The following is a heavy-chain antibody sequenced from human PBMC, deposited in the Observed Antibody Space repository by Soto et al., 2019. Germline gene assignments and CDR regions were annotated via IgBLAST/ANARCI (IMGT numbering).Heavy chain of an antibody. CDR1: GFTFSSYS. Sequence: EVQLVESGGGLVQPGGSLRLSCAASGFTFSSYSMNWVRQAPGKGLEWVSYISSSSSTIYYADSVKGRFTISRDNAKNSLYLQMNSLIAEYTAVYFCASLPRITMVRGVIAYFYYMDVWGKGTTVTVSS. CDR2: ISSSSSTI. V-gene: IGHV3-48*01. D-gene: IGHD3-10*01. J-gene: IGHJ6*03. CDR3: ASLPRITMVRGVIAYFYYMDV.